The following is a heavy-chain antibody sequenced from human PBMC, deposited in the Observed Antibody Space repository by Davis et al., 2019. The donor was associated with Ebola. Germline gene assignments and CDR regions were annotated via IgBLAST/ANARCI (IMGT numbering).Heavy chain of an antibody. CDR3: ARDQIVVVVAATSPYYYYGMDV. Sequence: ASVKVSCKASGYTFTTYGISWVRQAPGQGLEWMGIINPSGGSTSYAQKVQGRVTMTRDTSTSTVYMELSSLRSEDTAVYYCARDQIVVVVAATSPYYYYGMDVWGKGTTVTVSS. D-gene: IGHD2-15*01. J-gene: IGHJ6*04. CDR2: INPSGGST. CDR1: GYTFTTYG. V-gene: IGHV1-46*01.